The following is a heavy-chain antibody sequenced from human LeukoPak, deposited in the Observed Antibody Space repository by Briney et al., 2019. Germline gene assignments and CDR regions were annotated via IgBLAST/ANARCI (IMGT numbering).Heavy chain of an antibody. D-gene: IGHD2-8*01. CDR1: GFTFSNYA. J-gene: IGHJ4*02. V-gene: IGHV3-30-3*01. CDR2: ISYNGSSK. CDR3: ASGYCTNDVCYTGGFDY. Sequence: QSGGSLRLSCAASGFTFSNYAMHWVRQAPGKGLDWVAVISYNGSSKYFADSVKGRFTISRDNSKNTVYLQMNSLRAEDTAVYYCASGYCTNDVCYTGGFDYWGQGTLVTVSS.